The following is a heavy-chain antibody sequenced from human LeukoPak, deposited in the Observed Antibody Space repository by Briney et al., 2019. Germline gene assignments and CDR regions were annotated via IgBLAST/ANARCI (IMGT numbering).Heavy chain of an antibody. V-gene: IGHV4-39*01. J-gene: IGHJ6*03. D-gene: IGHD2-2*02. CDR3: ARLYRDYYYYMDV. CDR1: GGSISSSSYY. Sequence: PSETLSLTCTVSGGSISSSSYYWGWIRQPPGKGLEWIGSIYYSGSTYYNPSLKSRVTISVDTSKNQFSLKLSSVTAADTAVYYCARLYRDYYYYMDVWGKGTTVTISS. CDR2: IYYSGST.